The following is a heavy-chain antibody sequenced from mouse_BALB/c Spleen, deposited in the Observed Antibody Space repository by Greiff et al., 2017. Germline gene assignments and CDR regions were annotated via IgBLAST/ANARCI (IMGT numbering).Heavy chain of an antibody. CDR3: ARNWGNYGYAMDY. V-gene: IGHV2-2*02. Sequence: QVQLKESGPGLVAPSQSLSITCTVSGFSLTSYGVSWVRQPPGKGLEWLGVIWSGGSTDYNAAFISRLSISKDNSKSQVFFKMNSLQANDTAIYYCARNWGNYGYAMDYWGQGTSVTVSS. CDR1: GFSLTSYG. J-gene: IGHJ4*01. CDR2: IWSGGST. D-gene: IGHD2-1*01.